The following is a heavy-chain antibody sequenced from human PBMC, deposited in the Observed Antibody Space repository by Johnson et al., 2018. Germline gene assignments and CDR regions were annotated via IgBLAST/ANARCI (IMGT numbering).Heavy chain of an antibody. CDR1: GFTFSSYG. CDR3: ARARSWGIQLYYYYYGMDV. D-gene: IGHD5-18*01. CDR2: ISYDGSNK. J-gene: IGHJ6*02. Sequence: QVQLVESGGGVVQPGRSLRLSCAASGFTFSSYGMHWVRQAPGKGLEWVAVISYDGSNKYYADSVKGRFTISRDHSKNPLYLQLNSLRAEDTAVYYCARARSWGIQLYYYYYGMDVWGQGTTVTVSS. V-gene: IGHV3-30*03.